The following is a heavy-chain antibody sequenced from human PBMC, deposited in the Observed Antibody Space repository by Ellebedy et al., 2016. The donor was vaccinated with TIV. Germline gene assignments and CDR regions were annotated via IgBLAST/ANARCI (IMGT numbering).Heavy chain of an antibody. V-gene: IGHV3-21*05. CDR1: GFTFSSYS. D-gene: IGHD4-11*01. CDR2: ISSSSRYI. Sequence: GGSLRLSXAASGFTFSSYSMNWVRQAPGKGLEWVSYISSSSRYIYYADSVKGRFTLSRDNAKNSMYLEMNSLRAEDTAVYYCARDRMTTELDYWGQGALVTVSS. J-gene: IGHJ4*02. CDR3: ARDRMTTELDY.